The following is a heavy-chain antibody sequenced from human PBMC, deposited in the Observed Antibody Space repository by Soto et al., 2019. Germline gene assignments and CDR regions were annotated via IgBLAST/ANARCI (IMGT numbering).Heavy chain of an antibody. Sequence: GGSLRLSCAASGFTFSSYSMSWVRQAPGKGLEWVANIKQDGSEKYYVDSVKGRFTISRDNAKNSLYLQMNSLRAEDTAVYYCASLVWEYSSSWLPFDYWGQGTLVTVSS. CDR2: IKQDGSEK. J-gene: IGHJ4*02. CDR3: ASLVWEYSSSWLPFDY. V-gene: IGHV3-7*05. D-gene: IGHD6-13*01. CDR1: GFTFSSYS.